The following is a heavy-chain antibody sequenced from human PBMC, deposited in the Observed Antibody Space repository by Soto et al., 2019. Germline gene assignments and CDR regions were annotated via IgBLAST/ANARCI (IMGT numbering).Heavy chain of an antibody. Sequence: RASVKVSCKASGYTFTSYYMHWVRQAPGQGLEWMGIINPSGGSTSYAQKFQGRVTMTRDTSTSTVYMELSSLRSEDTAVYYCARGTEPTIFGVVITNYFDYWGQGTLVTVSS. V-gene: IGHV1-46*01. D-gene: IGHD3-3*01. CDR3: ARGTEPTIFGVVITNYFDY. CDR2: INPSGGST. CDR1: GYTFTSYY. J-gene: IGHJ4*02.